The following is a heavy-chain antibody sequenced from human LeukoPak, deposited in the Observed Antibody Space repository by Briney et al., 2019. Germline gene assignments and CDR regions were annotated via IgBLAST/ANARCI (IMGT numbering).Heavy chain of an antibody. V-gene: IGHV4-4*02. CDR2: IDHSGST. D-gene: IGHD3/OR15-3a*01. CDR3: ARGDTFWTSWPRTGPAEVYYYGMDV. J-gene: IGHJ6*02. CDR1: GGSIINSNW. Sequence: PSETLSLTCAVSGGSIINSNWWSWVRQPPGKGLEWIGEIDHSGSTSYNPSLKSRVTMSVDRSQNQFSLRLSTVTAADTAVYYCARGDTFWTSWPRTGPAEVYYYGMDVWGQGTTVTVSS.